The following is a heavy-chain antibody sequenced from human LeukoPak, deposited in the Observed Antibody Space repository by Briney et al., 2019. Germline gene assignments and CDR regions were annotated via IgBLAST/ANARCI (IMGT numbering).Heavy chain of an antibody. CDR2: IIPIFGTA. D-gene: IGHD3-3*02. J-gene: IGHJ6*02. V-gene: IGHV1-69*13. CDR3: GRDYHLGGIDV. Sequence: SVKVSCKASGGTFSSYAISWVRQAPGQGLEWMGGIIPIFGTANYAQKFQGRVTITADESTSTAYMELRSLRSDDTAVYYCGRDYHLGGIDVWGQGTTVTVSS. CDR1: GGTFSSYA.